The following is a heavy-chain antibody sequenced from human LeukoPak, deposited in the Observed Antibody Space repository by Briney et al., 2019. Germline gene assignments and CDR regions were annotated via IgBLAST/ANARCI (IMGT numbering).Heavy chain of an antibody. J-gene: IGHJ5*02. CDR3: ARLMIVRYGWFDP. Sequence: PSETLSLTCAVYGGSFSGYYWSWIRQPPGKGLEWIGEINHSGSTNYNPSLKSRVTISVDTSKNQFSLKLSSVTAADTAVYYCARLMIVRYGWFDPWGQGTLVTVSS. CDR2: INHSGST. V-gene: IGHV4-34*01. CDR1: GGSFSGYY. D-gene: IGHD3-9*01.